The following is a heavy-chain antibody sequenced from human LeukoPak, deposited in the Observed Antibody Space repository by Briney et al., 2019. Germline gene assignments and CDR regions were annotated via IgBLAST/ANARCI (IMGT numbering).Heavy chain of an antibody. J-gene: IGHJ5*02. CDR3: ARDRGDSSSSVWFDP. Sequence: SETLSLTCTVSGYSISSGYYWGWIRQPPGKGLEWIESIYHSGSTYYNPSLKSRVTISVDTSKNQFSLKLSSVTAADTAVYYCARDRGDSSSSVWFDPWGQGTLVTVSS. CDR2: IYHSGST. D-gene: IGHD6-6*01. V-gene: IGHV4-38-2*02. CDR1: GYSISSGYY.